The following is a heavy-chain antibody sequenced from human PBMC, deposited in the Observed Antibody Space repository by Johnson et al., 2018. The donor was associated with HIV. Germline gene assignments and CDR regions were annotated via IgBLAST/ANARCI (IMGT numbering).Heavy chain of an antibody. Sequence: VQLVESGGGVVKREGSLRLSCAPSGFTFSNYDIHWVRPATGKGLDWVSATGTAGDTYSPCSVKGRFTISRENAKNSLYLKMNSLRVEDTAVYYCARDRGYWDACEVRGQGTMVTV. J-gene: IGHJ3*01. V-gene: IGHV3-13*01. D-gene: IGHD2-8*02. CDR1: GFTFSNYD. CDR3: ARDRGYWDACEV. CDR2: TGTAGDT.